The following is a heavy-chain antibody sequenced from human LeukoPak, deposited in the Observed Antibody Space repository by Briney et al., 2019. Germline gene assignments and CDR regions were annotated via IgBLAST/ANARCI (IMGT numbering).Heavy chain of an antibody. Sequence: SETLSLTCTVSGASITSYYWSWIRQPPGKGLEWVGYTYSTGSTSYNPSLKSRVTISIDTSKNQFSLNLNSVAAADTAVYYCARAPILYYFDCWGQGTLVTVSS. CDR3: ARAPILYYFDC. CDR2: TYSTGST. CDR1: GASITSYY. J-gene: IGHJ4*02. V-gene: IGHV4-59*08.